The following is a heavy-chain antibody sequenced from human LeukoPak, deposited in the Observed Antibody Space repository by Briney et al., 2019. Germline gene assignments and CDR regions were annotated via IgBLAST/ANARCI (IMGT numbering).Heavy chain of an antibody. Sequence: GASVKVSCKASGGTFSSYAISWVRQAPGQGLEWMGRIIPIFGIANYAQKFQGRVTFTADISTSTAYMELSSPTSEDTAVYYCGTPTFLVATQLNHYFYMDVWGKGTTVTVSS. D-gene: IGHD6-6*01. V-gene: IGHV1-69*04. CDR3: GTPTFLVATQLNHYFYMDV. CDR2: IIPIFGIA. CDR1: GGTFSSYA. J-gene: IGHJ6*03.